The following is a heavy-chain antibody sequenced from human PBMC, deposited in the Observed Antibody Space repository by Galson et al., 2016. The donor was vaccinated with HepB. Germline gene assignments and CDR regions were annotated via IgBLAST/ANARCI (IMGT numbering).Heavy chain of an antibody. CDR2: INPNSGDT. V-gene: IGHV1-2*04. CDR3: ARVRAFGVPPRTTYGMDV. J-gene: IGHJ6*02. Sequence: SVKVSCKASGYTFTGYYIHWVRQTPGQGLQWMGWINPNSGDTNYAQRFQRWVTMTRDTSISTAYMELSRLRSDDTAVYYCARVRAFGVPPRTTYGMDVWAQGTTVTVSS. CDR1: GYTFTGYY. D-gene: IGHD3-3*01.